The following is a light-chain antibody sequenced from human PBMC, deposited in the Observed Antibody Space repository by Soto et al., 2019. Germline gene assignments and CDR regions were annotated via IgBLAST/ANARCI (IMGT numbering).Light chain of an antibody. V-gene: IGKV3-20*01. CDR3: QQDGSSPPFT. J-gene: IGKJ4*01. CDR2: GAS. CDR1: QSVSSSY. Sequence: ELVLTQSPGTLSLSPGERATLSCRASQSVSSSYLAWYQQKPGQAPMLLIYGASSRATGIPDRFSGSGSGTDFTLTISRLEPEDFAVHYCQQDGSSPPFTFGGGTQVEIK.